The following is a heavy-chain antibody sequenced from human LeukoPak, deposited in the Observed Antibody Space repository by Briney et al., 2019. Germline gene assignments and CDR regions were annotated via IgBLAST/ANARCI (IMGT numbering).Heavy chain of an antibody. CDR2: INEDESQK. CDR1: GFTFSSYW. CDR3: VRPSMVTIY. D-gene: IGHD4/OR15-4a*01. Sequence: GGPLRLSCEASGFTFSSYWMTWVRQAPGKGLECVANINEDESQKYYVDSVKGRFTISRDNAKNSLFLEMNSLTADDTAVYYCVRPSMVTIYWGQGTPVTVSS. J-gene: IGHJ4*02. V-gene: IGHV3-7*01.